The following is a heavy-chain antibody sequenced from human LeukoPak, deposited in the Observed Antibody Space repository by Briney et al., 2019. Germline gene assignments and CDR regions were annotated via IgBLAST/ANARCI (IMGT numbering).Heavy chain of an antibody. D-gene: IGHD6-13*01. V-gene: IGHV4-59*08. Sequence: PSETLSLTCTVSGGSISSYCWSWIRQPPGKGLQWIGYIYYNETTNYNPSLKSRVTISVDTSKNHFSLKLSSVTAADTAVYYCARSAYGSRWYSSDYWGQGTPVTVSS. CDR3: ARSAYGSRWYSSDY. J-gene: IGHJ4*02. CDR2: IYYNETT. CDR1: GGSISSYC.